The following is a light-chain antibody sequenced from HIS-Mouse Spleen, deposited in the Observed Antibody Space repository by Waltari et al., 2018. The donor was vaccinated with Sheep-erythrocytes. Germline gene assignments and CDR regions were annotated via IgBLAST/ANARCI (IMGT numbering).Light chain of an antibody. CDR3: CSYAGSYNHV. CDR2: DVS. CDR1: SRDVGGYHY. V-gene: IGLV2-11*01. Sequence: QSALTQPRSVSGSPGPSVTISCTGPSRDVGGYHYVPWYQQYPGKAPKLMIYDVSKRPSGVPDRFSGSKSGNTASLTISGLQAEDEADYYCCSYAGSYNHVFATGTKVTVL. J-gene: IGLJ1*01.